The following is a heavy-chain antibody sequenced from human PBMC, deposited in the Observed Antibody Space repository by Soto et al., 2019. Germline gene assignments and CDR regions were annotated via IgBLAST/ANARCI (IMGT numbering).Heavy chain of an antibody. J-gene: IGHJ4*02. V-gene: IGHV3-9*01. Sequence: GGSLRLSCAASGFTFDDYAMHWVRQAPGKGLEWVSGISWNSGNIDYADSVKGRFTISRDNAKNTLYLQMNSLRAEDTAVYYCARGLYSGWHYFDYWGQGTLVTVSS. CDR1: GFTFDDYA. CDR2: ISWNSGNI. D-gene: IGHD5-12*01. CDR3: ARGLYSGWHYFDY.